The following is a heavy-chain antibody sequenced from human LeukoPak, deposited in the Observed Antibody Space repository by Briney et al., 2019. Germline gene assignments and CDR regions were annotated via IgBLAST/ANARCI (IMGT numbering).Heavy chain of an antibody. Sequence: GGSLRLSCADSGFTLCSNYMRWVRQAPGKGLEWVSVIYSGGSTYYADSVKGRFTISRDNSKNTLYLQMNSLRAEDTAVYYCARVLRYRIDYGGRGTLVTVSS. D-gene: IGHD2-2*02. CDR2: IYSGGST. CDR1: GFTLCSNY. V-gene: IGHV3-53*01. J-gene: IGHJ4*02. CDR3: ARVLRYRIDY.